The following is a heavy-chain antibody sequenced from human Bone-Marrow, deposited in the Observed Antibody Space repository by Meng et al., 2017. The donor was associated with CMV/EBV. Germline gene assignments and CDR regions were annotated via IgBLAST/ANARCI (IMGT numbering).Heavy chain of an antibody. CDR2: ISSSSSYI. J-gene: IGHJ4*02. Sequence: GESLKISCAASGFTFSSYSMNWVRQAPGKGLEWVSSISSSSSYIYYADSVKGRFTISRDNAKNSLYLQMNSLRAEDTAVYYCARIAAAALLFDYWGQGTLVTVSS. D-gene: IGHD6-13*01. CDR3: ARIAAAALLFDY. CDR1: GFTFSSYS. V-gene: IGHV3-21*01.